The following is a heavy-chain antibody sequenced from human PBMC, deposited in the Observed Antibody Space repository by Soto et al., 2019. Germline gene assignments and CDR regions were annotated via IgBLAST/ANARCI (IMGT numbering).Heavy chain of an antibody. CDR1: GYPFTSYG. CDR2: ISAYNGNK. D-gene: IGHD4-17*01. Sequence: QVQLLRSGAEVKRLGASVKASCKALGYPFTSYGTSWVRQAPGQGLGGMGWISAYNGNKNYAQKLQGRVTMTTDTSTSTAYMELRSLRSDDTAVYYCARGQYGDYGYYFDYWGQGTLVTVSS. CDR3: ARGQYGDYGYYFDY. J-gene: IGHJ4*02. V-gene: IGHV1-18*01.